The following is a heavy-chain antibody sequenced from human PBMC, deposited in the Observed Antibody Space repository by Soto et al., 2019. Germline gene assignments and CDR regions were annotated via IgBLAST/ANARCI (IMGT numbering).Heavy chain of an antibody. CDR3: ARVERGTATTVVDAFDI. D-gene: IGHD1-1*01. V-gene: IGHV4-34*01. J-gene: IGHJ3*02. Sequence: QVQLQQWGAGLLKPSETLSLTCAVYGGFVSSGSYYWSWIRQPPGKGLEWIGEMSHSGGTHFNPSLKSRVTISVDTSKTQFSLMMSSVTAADTALYYCARVERGTATTVVDAFDIWGPGTMVTVSS. CDR2: MSHSGGT. CDR1: GGFVSSGSYY.